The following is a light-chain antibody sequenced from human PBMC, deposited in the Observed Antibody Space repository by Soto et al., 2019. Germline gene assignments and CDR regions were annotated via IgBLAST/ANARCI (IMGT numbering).Light chain of an antibody. Sequence: DIQITQSPSTLSASVGDRVTITCRASQSISSWLAWYQQKPGKAPKLLIYDASNLETGVPSRFSGSGSGTHFTFTISSLQPEDTATHYCQQYDNLPLTFGPGTKVDIK. J-gene: IGKJ3*01. CDR1: QSISSW. CDR2: DAS. V-gene: IGKV1-33*01. CDR3: QQYDNLPLT.